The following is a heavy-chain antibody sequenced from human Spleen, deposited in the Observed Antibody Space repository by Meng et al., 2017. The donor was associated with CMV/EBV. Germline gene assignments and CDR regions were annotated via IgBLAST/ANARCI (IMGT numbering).Heavy chain of an antibody. V-gene: IGHV3-30*02. D-gene: IGHD3-22*01. Sequence: GESLKISCAASGFTFNNYGMHWVRQAPGKGLEWVAFVRYDGSNNYYADSVKGRFTISRDNSKNTLYLQMNSLRAEDTAVYYCAKDKIDKYYYPSRGYYVEGPLDYWGQGTLVTVSS. CDR1: GFTFNNYG. CDR2: VRYDGSNN. J-gene: IGHJ4*02. CDR3: AKDKIDKYYYPSRGYYVEGPLDY.